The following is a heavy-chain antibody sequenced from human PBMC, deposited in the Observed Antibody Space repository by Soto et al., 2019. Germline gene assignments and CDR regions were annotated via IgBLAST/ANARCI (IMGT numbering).Heavy chain of an antibody. CDR1: GFTFSSFW. D-gene: IGHD5-18*01. V-gene: IGHV3-7*04. J-gene: IGHJ4*02. CDR2: IKQDGNEK. CDR3: AMDRRYNHGFYFAY. Sequence: GGSLRLSCAASGFTFSSFWMSWVRQAPGKGLEWVANIKQDGNEKNYVDSVKGRFTIFRDNVKNSLYLQMNSLRVEDTALYYCAMDRRYNHGFYFAYWGRGTLVTVSS.